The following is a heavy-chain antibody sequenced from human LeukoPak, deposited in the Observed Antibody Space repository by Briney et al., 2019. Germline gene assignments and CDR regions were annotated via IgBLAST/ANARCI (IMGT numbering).Heavy chain of an antibody. D-gene: IGHD3-16*02. V-gene: IGHV4-59*01. CDR2: IYYSGST. Sequence: SETLSLTCTVSGGSISSYYWSWIRQPPGKGLEWIGYIYYSGSTNYNPSLKSRVTISVDTSKNQSSLKLNSVTAADTAVYYCARAYYDYVWGSYPMDYWGQGTLVTVSS. CDR3: ARAYYDYVWGSYPMDY. CDR1: GGSISSYY. J-gene: IGHJ4*02.